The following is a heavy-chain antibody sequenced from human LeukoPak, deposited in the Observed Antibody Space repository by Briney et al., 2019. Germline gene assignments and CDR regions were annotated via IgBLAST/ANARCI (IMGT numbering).Heavy chain of an antibody. CDR2: IIPLLGIA. CDR1: VGTFSTYT. Sequence: GSSVKVSCTASVGTFSTYTISWVRQAPGQGLEWMGRIIPLLGIANYAQKFQGRVTITADKSTSTAYMELSSLRSEDTAVYYCARDMGIIAAAAAFDYWGQGTLVTVSS. V-gene: IGHV1-69*04. CDR3: ARDMGIIAAAAAFDY. J-gene: IGHJ4*02. D-gene: IGHD6-13*01.